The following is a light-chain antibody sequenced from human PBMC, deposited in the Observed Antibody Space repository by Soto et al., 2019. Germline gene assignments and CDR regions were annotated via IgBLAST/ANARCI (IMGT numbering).Light chain of an antibody. CDR3: QRYNSVPLT. V-gene: IGKV1-27*01. Sequence: DIPMTQSPSSLSASVGDRVTITCRASPGISNFLAWYQHKPGKAPKLLIFSASTLQSGVPSRFSGSGSGTDFTLTISSLQPEDVATYYCQRYNSVPLTFGGGTQVEIK. CDR1: PGISNF. J-gene: IGKJ4*01. CDR2: SAS.